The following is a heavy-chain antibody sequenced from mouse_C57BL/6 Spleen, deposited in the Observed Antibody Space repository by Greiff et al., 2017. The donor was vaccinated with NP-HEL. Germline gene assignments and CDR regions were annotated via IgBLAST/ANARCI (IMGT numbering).Heavy chain of an antibody. CDR3: ARCDYYGSCCGWFAY. CDR1: GYTFTSYW. Sequence: QVQLQQPGAELVRPGSSVKLSCKASGYTFTSYWMDWVKQRPGQGLEWIGNIYPSDSETHYNQKFKDKATLTVDKSSSTAYMQLSSLTSEDSAVYYCARCDYYGSCCGWFAYWGQGTLVTVSA. D-gene: IGHD1-1*01. CDR2: IYPSDSET. V-gene: IGHV1-61*01. J-gene: IGHJ3*01.